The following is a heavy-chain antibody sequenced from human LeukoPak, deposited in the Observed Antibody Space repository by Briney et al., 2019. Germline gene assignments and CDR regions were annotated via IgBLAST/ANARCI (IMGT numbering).Heavy chain of an antibody. Sequence: SQTLSLTCAISGDSVSSNSAVWNWIRQSPSRGLEWLGRTYYRSKWYNEYAVSVKSRITTNPDTSKNQFSLHLNSVTPEDTAVYYCTRGGATAGFDYWGQGTLVTVSS. CDR3: TRGGATAGFDY. D-gene: IGHD6-13*01. V-gene: IGHV6-1*01. J-gene: IGHJ4*02. CDR1: GDSVSSNSAV. CDR2: TYYRSKWYN.